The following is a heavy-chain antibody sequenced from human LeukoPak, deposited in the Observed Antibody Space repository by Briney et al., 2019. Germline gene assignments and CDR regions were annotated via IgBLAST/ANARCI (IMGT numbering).Heavy chain of an antibody. CDR1: GYSTSSGYY. Sequence: SETLSLTCAVSGYSTSSGYYWGWIRQPPGKGLEWIGSIYHSGSTYYNPSLKSRVTISVDTSKNQFSLKLSSVTAADTAVYYCARERGTGYYYYYGMDVWGKGTTVTVSS. J-gene: IGHJ6*04. D-gene: IGHD1-14*01. V-gene: IGHV4-38-2*02. CDR2: IYHSGST. CDR3: ARERGTGYYYYYGMDV.